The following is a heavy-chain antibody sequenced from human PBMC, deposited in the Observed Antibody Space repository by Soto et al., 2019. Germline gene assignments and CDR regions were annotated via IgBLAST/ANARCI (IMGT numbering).Heavy chain of an antibody. CDR2: IDPSDSYT. V-gene: IGHV5-10-1*01. CDR1: GYSFTSYC. J-gene: IGHJ6*02. D-gene: IGHD2-2*01. Sequence: GESLKISCKGSGYSFTSYCISWVRQMPGKGLEWMGGIDPSDSYTNYSPSFQGHVTISADKSISTAYLQWSSLKASDTAMYYCARQVVPAATYGMDVWGQATTVTVSS. CDR3: ARQVVPAATYGMDV.